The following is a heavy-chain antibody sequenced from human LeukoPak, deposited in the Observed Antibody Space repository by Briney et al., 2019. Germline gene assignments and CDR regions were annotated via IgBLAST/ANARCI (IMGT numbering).Heavy chain of an antibody. CDR1: GYTFTSYD. J-gene: IGHJ4*02. Sequence: ASVKVSCKASGYTFTSYDINWVRQATGQGLEWMGWMNPNSGNTGYAQKFQGRVTMTRNTSISTAYMELSSLRSEDTAVYYCARARTTAAAVLSFVGYWGQGTLVTVSS. D-gene: IGHD6-13*01. CDR2: MNPNSGNT. CDR3: ARARTTAAAVLSFVGY. V-gene: IGHV1-8*01.